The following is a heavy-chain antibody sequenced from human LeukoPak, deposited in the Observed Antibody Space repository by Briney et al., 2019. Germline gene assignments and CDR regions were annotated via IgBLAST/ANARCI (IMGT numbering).Heavy chain of an antibody. Sequence: GRSLRLSCAASGFTFSSYGMHWVRQAPGKGLEWVAVIWYDGSNKYYADSVKGRFTISRDNSKNTLYLQMNSLRAEDTAVYYCARADYYDSSGYPGASDIWGQGTMVTVSS. V-gene: IGHV3-33*01. CDR1: GFTFSSYG. J-gene: IGHJ3*02. D-gene: IGHD3-22*01. CDR2: IWYDGSNK. CDR3: ARADYYDSSGYPGASDI.